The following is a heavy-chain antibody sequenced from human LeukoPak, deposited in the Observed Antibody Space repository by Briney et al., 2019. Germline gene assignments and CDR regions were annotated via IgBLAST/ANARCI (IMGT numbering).Heavy chain of an antibody. CDR1: GYSISSDYY. CDR2: ISHSGRT. CDR3: ARVQPRITIFGVVSRGPFDY. Sequence: SETLSLTCTVSGYSISSDYYWGWIRQPPGKGLEWIGSISHSGRTYYNPSLKSRVTISGDMSKNQFSLKLSSVTAADTAVYYCARVQPRITIFGVVSRGPFDYWGQGTLVTVSS. J-gene: IGHJ4*02. V-gene: IGHV4-38-2*02. D-gene: IGHD3-3*01.